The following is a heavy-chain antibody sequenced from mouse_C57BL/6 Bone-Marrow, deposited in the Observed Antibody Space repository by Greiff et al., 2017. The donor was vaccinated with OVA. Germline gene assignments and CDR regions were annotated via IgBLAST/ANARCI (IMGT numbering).Heavy chain of an antibody. CDR3: AREIYGSSLYWDFDV. CDR1: GYAFSSSW. D-gene: IGHD1-1*01. CDR2: IYPGDGDT. Sequence: VKLVESGPELVKPGASVKISCKASGYAFSSSWMNWVKQRPGKGLEWIGRIYPGDGDTNYNGKFKGKATLTADKSSSTAYMQLSSLTSEDSAVYCCAREIYGSSLYWDFDVWGTGTTVTVSS. V-gene: IGHV1-82*01. J-gene: IGHJ1*03.